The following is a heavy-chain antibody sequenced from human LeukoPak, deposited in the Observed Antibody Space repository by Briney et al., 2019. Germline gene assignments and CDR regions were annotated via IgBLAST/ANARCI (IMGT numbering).Heavy chain of an antibody. CDR2: FDPEDGET. Sequence: ASVKVSCKVSGYTLIELSMHWVRQAPGKGLEWMGGFDPEDGETIYAQKFQGRVTMTEDTSTDTAYMELSSLRSEDTAVYYCATDVSSQYDGFDIWGQGTMATVSS. CDR1: GYTLIELS. J-gene: IGHJ3*02. V-gene: IGHV1-24*01. CDR3: ATDVSSQYDGFDI. D-gene: IGHD6-13*01.